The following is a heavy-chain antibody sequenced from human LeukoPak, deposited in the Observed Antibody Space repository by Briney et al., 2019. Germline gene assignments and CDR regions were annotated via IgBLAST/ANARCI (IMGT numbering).Heavy chain of an antibody. Sequence: SEILSLTYTVSNYSISSGYYWGWIRQPPGKGLEWIGSIDHSGSTYYNPSLKSRVTISVDTSKNQFSLKLTSVTAADTAVYYCARGGKWLYYFDYWGQGTLVTVSS. J-gene: IGHJ4*02. D-gene: IGHD6-19*01. CDR3: ARGGKWLYYFDY. CDR1: NYSISSGYY. V-gene: IGHV4-38-2*02. CDR2: IDHSGST.